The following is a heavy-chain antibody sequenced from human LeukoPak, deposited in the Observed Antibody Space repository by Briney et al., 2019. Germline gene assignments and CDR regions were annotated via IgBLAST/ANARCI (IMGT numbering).Heavy chain of an antibody. Sequence: GGSLRLSCAASGFTFSSYSMNWVRQAPGKGLEWVSSISSSSSYIYYADSVKGRFTISRDNSKNTLYLQMNSLRAEDTAVYYCARAAAETGAFRDNWFDPWGQGTLVTVSS. CDR3: ARAAAETGAFRDNWFDP. CDR2: ISSSSSYI. CDR1: GFTFSSYS. J-gene: IGHJ5*02. V-gene: IGHV3-21*01. D-gene: IGHD6-19*01.